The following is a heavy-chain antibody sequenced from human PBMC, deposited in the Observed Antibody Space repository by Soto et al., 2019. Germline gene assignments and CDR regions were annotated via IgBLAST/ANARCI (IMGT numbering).Heavy chain of an antibody. D-gene: IGHD3-3*01. CDR3: ARGAYFLSGSNWANNWFDP. CDR2: IYYSGST. Sequence: QVQLQESGPGLVKPSETLSLTCTVSGGSISSYYWSLIRQPPGQGLEWIGYIYYSGSTNYNPSLKSRVTISVDTSKNQFSLKLCYVTAADKAVYYCARGAYFLSGSNWANNWFDPWGQGTLVTFSS. CDR1: GGSISSYY. V-gene: IGHV4-59*01. J-gene: IGHJ5*02.